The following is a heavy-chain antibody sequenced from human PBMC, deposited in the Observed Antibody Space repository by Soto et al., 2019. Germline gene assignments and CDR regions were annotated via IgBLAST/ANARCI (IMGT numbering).Heavy chain of an antibody. D-gene: IGHD2-2*01. Sequence: GHLVESGGGFVKPGGFLTLSCAASGFTFSNVWLSWVRQGPGKGLEWLGRIKSRTESETTDYASPARGRFFISRDDSKNMLYLQLNSLKSEDTGVYYCVTVLPHANSWFDYWGQGTPVTVSS. CDR3: VTVLPHANSWFDY. V-gene: IGHV3-15*01. CDR2: IKSRTESETT. CDR1: GFTFSNVW. J-gene: IGHJ4*02.